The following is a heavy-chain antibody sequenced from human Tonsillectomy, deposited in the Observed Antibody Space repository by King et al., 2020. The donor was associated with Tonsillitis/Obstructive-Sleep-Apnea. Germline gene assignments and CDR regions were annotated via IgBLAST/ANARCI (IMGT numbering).Heavy chain of an antibody. CDR3: TRDIRGNYDFWSGYPGY. J-gene: IGHJ4*02. Sequence: VQLVESGGGLIQPGGSLRTSWAASGFTFNFYSMAWCRQSPGKGREWGTYIRGSVNTIYYAASGKGRFTTSSDNAKSSLYLQMNRLRDEDTAVYYCTRDIRGNYDFWSGYPGYWGQGTLVTVSS. CDR2: IRGSVNTI. CDR1: GFTFNFYS. V-gene: IGHV3-48*02. D-gene: IGHD3-3*01.